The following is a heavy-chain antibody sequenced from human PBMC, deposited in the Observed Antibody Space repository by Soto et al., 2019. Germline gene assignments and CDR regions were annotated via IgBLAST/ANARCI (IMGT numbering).Heavy chain of an antibody. CDR2: IYYSGST. CDR3: ARDGYSSSWYENWLDL. V-gene: IGHV4-59*01. CDR1: GGSISSYY. D-gene: IGHD6-13*01. J-gene: IGHJ5*02. Sequence: PSETLSLTCTVSGGSISSYYWSWIRQPPGKGLEWIGYIYYSGSTNYNPSLKSRVTISVDTSKNQFSLKLSSVTAADTAVYYCARDGYSSSWYENWLDLWGQGTLVTVSS.